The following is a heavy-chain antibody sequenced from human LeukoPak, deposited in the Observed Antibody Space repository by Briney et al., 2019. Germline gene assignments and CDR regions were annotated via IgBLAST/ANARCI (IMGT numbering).Heavy chain of an antibody. D-gene: IGHD3-22*01. CDR1: GGSISSYY. Sequence: SETLSLTCTVSGGSISSYYWSWIRQPPGKGLEWIGYIYYSGSTNYNPSLKSRVTISVGTSKNQFSLKLSSVTAADTAVYYCARSSYDSSAGTFDYWAREPWSPSPQ. CDR3: ARSSYDSSAGTFDY. J-gene: IGHJ4*02. V-gene: IGHV4-59*01. CDR2: IYYSGST.